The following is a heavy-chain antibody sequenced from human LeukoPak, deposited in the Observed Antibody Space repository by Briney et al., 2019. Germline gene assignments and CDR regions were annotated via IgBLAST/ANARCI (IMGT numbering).Heavy chain of an antibody. CDR1: GFTYNDYA. D-gene: IGHD1-26*01. Sequence: PGGSLRLSCAASGFTYNDYAMHWVRQAPGRGLEWVSGISWNSGNIGYADSVKGRFTISRDNAKNSLYLQMNSLRADDTAVYYCVKDSPPRYSGSPPAYWGQGTLVTVSS. CDR3: VKDSPPRYSGSPPAY. CDR2: ISWNSGNI. V-gene: IGHV3-9*01. J-gene: IGHJ4*02.